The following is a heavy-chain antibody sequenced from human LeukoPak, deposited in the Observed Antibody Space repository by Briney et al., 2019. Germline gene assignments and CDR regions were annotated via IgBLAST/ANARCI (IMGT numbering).Heavy chain of an antibody. V-gene: IGHV4-59*01. CDR1: GGSISSYY. CDR3: AKGASIHGGIVDY. CDR2: MFYTGST. J-gene: IGHJ4*02. Sequence: PSETLSLTCTVSGGSISSYYLNWIRQSPGKGLEWIGYMFYTGSTDYNPSLKSRATMSVDTSKNQLSLKLSSVTAADTAVYYCAKGASIHGGIVDYWGQGTLVTVSS. D-gene: IGHD4-23*01.